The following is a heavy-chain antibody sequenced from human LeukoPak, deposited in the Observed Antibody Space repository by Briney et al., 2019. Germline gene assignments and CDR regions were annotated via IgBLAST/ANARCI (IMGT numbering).Heavy chain of an antibody. CDR2: INPHSGGR. J-gene: IGHJ4*02. Sequence: ASVKVSCKASGYSFTDYYIHWVRQAPGQGLEWMGWINPHSGGRNLAQKFQGRVTMTRDTSITTAYLELSGLTSDDAAMYYCAKVRDRLSSFYPAAWGQGTLVSVSS. CDR3: AKVRDRLSSFYPAA. CDR1: GYSFTDYY. D-gene: IGHD6-13*01. V-gene: IGHV1-2*02.